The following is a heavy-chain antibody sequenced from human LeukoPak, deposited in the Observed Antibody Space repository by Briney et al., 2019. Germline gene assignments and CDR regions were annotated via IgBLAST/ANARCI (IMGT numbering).Heavy chain of an antibody. D-gene: IGHD4-11*01. V-gene: IGHV4-61*01. J-gene: IGHJ6*02. CDR2: IYYSGST. CDR3: ARDPATATYYYYYGMDV. Sequence: SETLSLTCAVSGGSIRNSSFYWSWIRQPPGKGLEWIGYIYYSGSTNYNPSLKSRVTISEDTSKNQFSLKLSSVTAADTAVYYCARDPATATYYYYYGMDVWGQGTTVTVSS. CDR1: GGSIRNSSFY.